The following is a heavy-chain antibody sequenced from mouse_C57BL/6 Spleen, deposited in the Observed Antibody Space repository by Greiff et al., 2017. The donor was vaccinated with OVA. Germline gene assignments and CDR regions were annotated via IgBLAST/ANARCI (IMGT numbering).Heavy chain of an antibody. Sequence: EVQLQQSGPELVKPGASVKISCKASGYTFTDYYMNWVKQSHGKSLEWIGDINPNNGGTSYNQKFKGKATLTVDKSSSTAYMELRSLTSEDSAVYYCARPHYYAMDYWGQGTSVTVSS. CDR3: ARPHYYAMDY. CDR2: INPNNGGT. CDR1: GYTFTDYY. J-gene: IGHJ4*01. V-gene: IGHV1-26*01.